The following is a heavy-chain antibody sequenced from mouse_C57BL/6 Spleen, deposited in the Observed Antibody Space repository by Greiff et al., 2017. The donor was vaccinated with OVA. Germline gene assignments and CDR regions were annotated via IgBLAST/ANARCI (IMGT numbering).Heavy chain of an antibody. J-gene: IGHJ2*01. CDR2: IYPSDSET. CDR1: GYTFTSYW. CDR3: ARTKLTGTFDY. V-gene: IGHV1-61*01. Sequence: QVQLQQPGAELVRPGSSVKLSCKASGYTFTSYWMDWVKQRPGQGLEWIGNIYPSDSETHYNQKFKDKATLTVDKSSSTAYMQLSSLTSEDSAVYYCARTKLTGTFDYWGQGTTLTVSS. D-gene: IGHD4-1*01.